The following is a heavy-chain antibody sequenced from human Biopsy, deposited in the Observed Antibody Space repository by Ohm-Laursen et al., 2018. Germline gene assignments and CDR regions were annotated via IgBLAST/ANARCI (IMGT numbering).Heavy chain of an antibody. D-gene: IGHD2-15*01. CDR2: INPHSGTT. V-gene: IGHV1-2*02. J-gene: IGHJ1*01. CDR3: AKGQDLRGGAEYFQH. CDR1: GYTLTELS. Sequence: GASVKVSCKVSGYTLTELSMHWARQAPGKGLEWMGWINPHSGTTKFAQDFQGRVTMTRDTSITTAYMELRRLRSDDTAVYYCAKGQDLRGGAEYFQHWGQGALATVSS.